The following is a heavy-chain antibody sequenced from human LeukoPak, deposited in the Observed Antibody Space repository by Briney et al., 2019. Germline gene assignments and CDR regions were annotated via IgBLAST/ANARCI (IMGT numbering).Heavy chain of an antibody. V-gene: IGHV4-59*01. Sequence: SETLSLTCTVSGGSISSYYWSWIRQPPGKGLEWIGYIYYSGSTNYNPSLKSRVTISVDTSKNQFSPKLSSVTAADTAVYYCARVGGYSYYYYYGMDVWGQGTTVTVSS. CDR2: IYYSGST. CDR1: GGSISSYY. CDR3: ARVGGYSYYYYYGMDV. J-gene: IGHJ6*02. D-gene: IGHD3-3*01.